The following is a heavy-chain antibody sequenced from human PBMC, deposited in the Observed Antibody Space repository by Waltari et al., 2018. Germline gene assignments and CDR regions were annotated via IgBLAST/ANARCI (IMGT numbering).Heavy chain of an antibody. J-gene: IGHJ4*02. CDR3: ARHRDIVATLFDY. CDR1: GGSITSNNYY. D-gene: IGHD5-12*01. Sequence: QLQLQESGPGLVKPSETLSLTCTVSGGSITSNNYYWGWIRRPPGKGLEWLGTIVYRGCTYYNPALKSRVAISVATSKNQFALKVTSVTAADTAVYYCARHRDIVATLFDYWGQGTLITVSS. CDR2: IVYRGCT. V-gene: IGHV4-39*01.